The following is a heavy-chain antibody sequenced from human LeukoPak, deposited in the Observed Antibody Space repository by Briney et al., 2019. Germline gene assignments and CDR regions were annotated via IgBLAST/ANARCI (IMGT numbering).Heavy chain of an antibody. Sequence: PSETLSLTCAVYGGSFSGYYCSWFRQPPGKGLEWIGEINHNGNTDYNPSLKSRVTISVDTSKDQFSLKLSSVTAADTAVYYCARGVSAASFVFDIWGQGTMVSVSS. CDR1: GGSFSGYY. V-gene: IGHV4-34*01. CDR3: ARGVSAASFVFDI. J-gene: IGHJ3*02. CDR2: INHNGNT. D-gene: IGHD6-13*01.